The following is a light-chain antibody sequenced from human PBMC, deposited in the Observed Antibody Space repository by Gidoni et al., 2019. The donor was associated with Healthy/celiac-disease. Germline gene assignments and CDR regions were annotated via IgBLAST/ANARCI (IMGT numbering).Light chain of an antibody. Sequence: QAVVTQEPSLTVSPGGTVTLTCGSSPGAVTSGHYPYWFQQKPGQAPRTLIYDTSNKHSWTPARFSGSLLGGKAALTLSGAQPEDGAEYYCLLSYSGARPVVFGGGTKLTVL. CDR3: LLSYSGARPVV. CDR2: DTS. V-gene: IGLV7-46*01. J-gene: IGLJ2*01. CDR1: PGAVTSGHY.